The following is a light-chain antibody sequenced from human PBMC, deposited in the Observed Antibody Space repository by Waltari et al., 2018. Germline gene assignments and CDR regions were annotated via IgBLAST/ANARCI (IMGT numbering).Light chain of an antibody. CDR3: SSYTSSSTLV. V-gene: IGLV2-14*01. CDR1: SSDGGGYNY. Sequence: QSALTHPASVSGSPGQSIPISCTGTSSDGGGYNYVSWYQQHPGKAPKLMIYDVSNRPSGVSNRFSGSKSGNTASLTISGLQAEDEADYYCSSYTSSSTLVFGTGTKVTVL. J-gene: IGLJ1*01. CDR2: DVS.